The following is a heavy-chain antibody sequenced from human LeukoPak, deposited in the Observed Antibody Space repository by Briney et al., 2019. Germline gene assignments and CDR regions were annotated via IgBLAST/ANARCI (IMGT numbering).Heavy chain of an antibody. V-gene: IGHV4-39*07. CDR2: IHYDGAT. D-gene: IGHD6-6*01. CDR3: ARDPIAARHLDY. Sequence: SETLSLTCSVSGGSISGRRYYWGWIRQPPGRGLEWIGSIHYDGATYYNPSLKSRVTISVDTSKNQFSLKLSSVTAADTAVYYCARDPIAARHLDYWGQGTLVTVSS. J-gene: IGHJ4*02. CDR1: GGSISGRRYY.